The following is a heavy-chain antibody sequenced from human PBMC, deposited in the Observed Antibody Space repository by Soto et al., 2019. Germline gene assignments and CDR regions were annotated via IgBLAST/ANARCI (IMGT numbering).Heavy chain of an antibody. CDR3: ATSSGSS. CDR1: GFTFSTYW. D-gene: IGHD3-22*01. Sequence: EVQLVESGGGLVQPGGSLRLSCAASGFTFSTYWMSWVRQAPGKGLEWVANIKEDGSEKYYVDFVKGRFTISRDNANNLLYLQINRLRVEDTAVYYCATSSGSSWGQGTLVTVSS. V-gene: IGHV3-7*05. J-gene: IGHJ5*02. CDR2: IKEDGSEK.